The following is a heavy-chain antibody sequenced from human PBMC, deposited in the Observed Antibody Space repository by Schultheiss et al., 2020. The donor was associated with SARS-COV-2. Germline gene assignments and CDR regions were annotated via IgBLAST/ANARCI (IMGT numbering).Heavy chain of an antibody. J-gene: IGHJ6*02. D-gene: IGHD3-9*01. CDR3: ARGPTRRILTGYWVKLTTDYYGMDV. CDR1: GGSLTSGGYY. CDR2: MYYSGST. Sequence: SETLSLTCTVSGGSLTSGGYYWTWIRQHPGKGLEWIGYMYYSGSTNYNPSLKSRVTISVDTSKNQFSLKLSSVTAADTAVYYCARGPTRRILTGYWVKLTTDYYGMDVWGQGTTVTVSS. V-gene: IGHV4-31*03.